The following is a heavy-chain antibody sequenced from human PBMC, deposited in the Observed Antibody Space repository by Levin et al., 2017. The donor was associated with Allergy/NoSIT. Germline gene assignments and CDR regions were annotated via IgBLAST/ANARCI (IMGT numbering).Heavy chain of an antibody. D-gene: IGHD7-27*01. CDR3: ATWGSRRDLDC. J-gene: IGHJ4*02. CDR2: IKGDGSEK. V-gene: IGHV3-7*02. Sequence: RRGGRKETGKGREGVANIKGDGSEKYYFSSFPFLFPISRDNAKNSLFLQMNSLRAEDTAVYYCATWGSRRDLDCWAPGTLVTVSS.